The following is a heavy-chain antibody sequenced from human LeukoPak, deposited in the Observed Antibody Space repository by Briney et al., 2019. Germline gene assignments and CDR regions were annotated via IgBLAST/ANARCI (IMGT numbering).Heavy chain of an antibody. CDR3: ARDHGFSGGSYFDTFDI. J-gene: IGHJ3*02. CDR2: ISGYHDDT. CDR1: GYIFTTYG. V-gene: IGHV1-18*01. D-gene: IGHD1-26*01. Sequence: ASVKVSCTASGYIFTTYGISWVRQAPGQGLEWMGWISGYHDDTNYAQKHQRRVTMTTDTSTSTAYMELRSLTSDDTAVYYCARDHGFSGGSYFDTFDIWGRGTMVTVSS.